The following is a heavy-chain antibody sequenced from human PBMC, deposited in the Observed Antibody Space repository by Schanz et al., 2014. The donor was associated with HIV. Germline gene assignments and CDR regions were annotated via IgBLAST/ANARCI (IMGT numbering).Heavy chain of an antibody. CDR1: GFTFDSYG. D-gene: IGHD3-9*01. J-gene: IGHJ4*02. CDR2: ISYDGSNK. Sequence: VQLVESGGGVVQPGRSLRLSCAASGFTFDSYGIHWVRQAPGKGLEWVAVISYDGSNKKYADSVKGRFTISRDNSKNTLYLQMKSLRPEDTAVYYCAKADEIRHFDWYHPPFDSWGQGTLVTVSS. V-gene: IGHV3-30*18. CDR3: AKADEIRHFDWYHPPFDS.